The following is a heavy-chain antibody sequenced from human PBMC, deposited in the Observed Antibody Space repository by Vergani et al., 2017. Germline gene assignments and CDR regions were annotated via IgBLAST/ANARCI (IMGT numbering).Heavy chain of an antibody. V-gene: IGHV4-34*01. CDR3: ARARRRPYQLPRYYYYGMDV. CDR1: GGSLSGYY. D-gene: IGHD2-2*01. J-gene: IGHJ6*02. Sequence: QVQLQQWGAGLLKPSETLSLTCAVYGGSLSGYYWSWIRQPPGKGLEWIGEINHSGSTNYNPSLKSRVTISVDTSKNQFSLKLSSVTAADTAVYYCARARRRPYQLPRYYYYGMDVWGQGTTVTVSS. CDR2: INHSGST.